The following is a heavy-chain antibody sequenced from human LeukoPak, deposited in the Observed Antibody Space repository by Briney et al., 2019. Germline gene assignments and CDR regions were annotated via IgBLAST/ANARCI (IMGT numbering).Heavy chain of an antibody. CDR1: GYSFTSNY. J-gene: IGHJ4*02. Sequence: AASVKVSCKASGYSFTSNYIHWVRQAPGQGLEWMGMIYPRDGSTSYAQKFQGRVTVTRDTSTSTVHVELSGLRSEDTAVYYCARDQEAFDYWGQGTLVTVSS. CDR2: IYPRDGST. V-gene: IGHV1-46*01. CDR3: ARDQEAFDY.